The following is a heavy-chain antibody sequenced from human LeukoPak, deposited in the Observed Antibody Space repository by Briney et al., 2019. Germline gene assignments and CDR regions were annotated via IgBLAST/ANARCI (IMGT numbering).Heavy chain of an antibody. J-gene: IGHJ4*02. CDR1: GFTFSSYS. D-gene: IGHD1-7*01. CDR2: ISGGSGSI. CDR3: ARVKLARYFDY. Sequence: PGGSLRLSCAASGFTFSSYSMNWVRQAPGKRLEWLSYISGGSGSIIHADSVGGRFTISRDNSKNTLYLQMNSLRAEDTAVYYCARVKLARYFDYWGQGTLVTVSS. V-gene: IGHV3-48*01.